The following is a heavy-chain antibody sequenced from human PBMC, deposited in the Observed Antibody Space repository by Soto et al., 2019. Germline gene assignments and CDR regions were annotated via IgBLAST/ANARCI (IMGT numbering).Heavy chain of an antibody. CDR1: GGSISSGDYY. Sequence: SETLSLTCTVSGGSISSGDYYWSWIRQPPGKGLEWIGYIYYTGSTYYNPSLKSRFTISVDTSKNQFSLKLSSVTAADSAVYYCARSHFWSSPYSYAHWGQGTLVTVSS. V-gene: IGHV4-30-4*01. D-gene: IGHD5-18*01. J-gene: IGHJ4*02. CDR3: ARSHFWSSPYSYAH. CDR2: IYYTGST.